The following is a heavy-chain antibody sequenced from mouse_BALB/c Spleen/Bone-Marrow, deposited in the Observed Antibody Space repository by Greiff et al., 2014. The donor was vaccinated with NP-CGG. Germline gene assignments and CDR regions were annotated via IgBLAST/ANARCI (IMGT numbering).Heavy chain of an antibody. V-gene: IGHV14-3*02. CDR1: GFNIKDTY. D-gene: IGHD2-1*01. J-gene: IGHJ4*01. CDR2: IDPANGNT. Sequence: VQLQQSGAELVKPGASVKLSCTASGFNIKDTYMHWVKQRPEQGLDWIGRIDPANGNTKYDPKFQGKATITADTSSNAAYLQLSSLTSEDTAGYYCAREDYGNSYSMDYWGPGTSVTVSS. CDR3: AREDYGNSYSMDY.